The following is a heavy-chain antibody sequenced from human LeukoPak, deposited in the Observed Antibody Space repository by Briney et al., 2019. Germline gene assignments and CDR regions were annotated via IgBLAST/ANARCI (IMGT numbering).Heavy chain of an antibody. CDR1: GFSLSTRGVG. D-gene: IGHD2-15*01. V-gene: IGHV2-5*02. CDR3: THWTRHDGYCSGGSCYGLHY. CDR2: VYWDDDE. Sequence: SGHTLVKPTQTLTLTCTFSGFSLSTRGVGVGWVRQPPGKALEWLALVYWDDDERYSPSLNSRLTITKDTSKNQVVLTVTDMDPVDTATYYCTHWTRHDGYCSGGSCYGLHYWGQGTLVTVSS. J-gene: IGHJ4*02.